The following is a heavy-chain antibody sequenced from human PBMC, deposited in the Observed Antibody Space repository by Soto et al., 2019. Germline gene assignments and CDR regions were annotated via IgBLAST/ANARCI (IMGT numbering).Heavy chain of an antibody. D-gene: IGHD3-3*01. V-gene: IGHV1-18*01. CDR2: ISAYNGNT. Sequence: ASVKVSCKASGYTFTSYGISWVRQAPGQGLEWMGWISAYNGNTNYAQKLQGRVTMTTDTSTSTAYMELRSLRSDDTAVYYCARDLDLGVQPLEVPESGMDVWGQGTTVTVSS. CDR1: GYTFTSYG. J-gene: IGHJ6*02. CDR3: ARDLDLGVQPLEVPESGMDV.